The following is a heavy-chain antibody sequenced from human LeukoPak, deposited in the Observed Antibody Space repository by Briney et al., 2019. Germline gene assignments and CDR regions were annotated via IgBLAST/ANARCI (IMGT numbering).Heavy chain of an antibody. CDR2: IYYSGST. CDR1: GGSISSYY. Sequence: SETLSLTCTVSGGSISSYYWSWIRQPPGKGLEWIGYIYYSGSTNYNPSLKSRVTISVDTSKNQFSLKLSSVTAADTAVYYCARAPRYCSSTSCYGKNFDYWGQGTLVTVSS. V-gene: IGHV4-59*12. J-gene: IGHJ4*02. D-gene: IGHD2-2*01. CDR3: ARAPRYCSSTSCYGKNFDY.